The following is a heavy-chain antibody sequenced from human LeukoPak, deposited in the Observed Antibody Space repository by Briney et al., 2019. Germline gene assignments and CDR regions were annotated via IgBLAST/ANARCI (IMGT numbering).Heavy chain of an antibody. CDR2: IYYSGST. CDR3: ARNYGSGSYFSYYGMDV. J-gene: IGHJ6*04. V-gene: IGHV4-59*01. D-gene: IGHD3-10*01. CDR1: GGSISSYY. Sequence: SETLSLTCTVSGGSISSYYWSWIRQPPGKGLEWIGYIYYSGSTNDKPSLKSRVTISVDTSKNQFSLKLSSVTAADTAVYYCARNYGSGSYFSYYGMDVWGKGTTVTVSS.